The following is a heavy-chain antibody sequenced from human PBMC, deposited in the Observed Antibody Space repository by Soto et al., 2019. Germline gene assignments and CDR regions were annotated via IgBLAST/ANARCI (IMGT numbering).Heavy chain of an antibody. D-gene: IGHD1-26*01. CDR3: ARRGSGSYYDY. J-gene: IGHJ4*02. CDR2: ISGSGDST. V-gene: IGHV3-23*01. Sequence: EVQLLESGGGLVQPGGSLRLSCAASGFTFSNYAMNWVRQAPVKGLEWVSVISGSGDSTYHAASVKGRFTISRDNSKNTLYLQMNSLRAEDTAVYYCARRGSGSYYDYWGQGTRVTVSS. CDR1: GFTFSNYA.